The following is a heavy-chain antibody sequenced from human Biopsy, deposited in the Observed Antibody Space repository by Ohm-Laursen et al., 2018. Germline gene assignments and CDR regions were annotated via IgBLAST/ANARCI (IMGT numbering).Heavy chain of an antibody. J-gene: IGHJ3*02. D-gene: IGHD3-22*01. Sequence: SLRLSCAASGLRFDNTGMHWVRQGPGKGLEWVAGISWSSDSITYAKSVTGRFTISRDNGENSLYLQMNSLRSEDTALYYCTKNTQWEGSGYLDAFHIWGHGAMVTVSS. V-gene: IGHV3-9*01. CDR3: TKNTQWEGSGYLDAFHI. CDR2: ISWSSDSI. CDR1: GLRFDNTG.